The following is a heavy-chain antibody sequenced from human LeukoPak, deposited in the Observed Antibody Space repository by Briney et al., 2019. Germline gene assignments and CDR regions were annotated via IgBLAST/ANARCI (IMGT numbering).Heavy chain of an antibody. D-gene: IGHD2-15*01. J-gene: IGHJ2*01. V-gene: IGHV1-46*01. CDR1: GYTFTSYY. CDR3: ARDRCSGGSCYPANWYFDL. Sequence: ASVKVSCKASGYTFTSYYMHWVRQAPGQGLEWMGIINPSGGSTSYAQKFQGRVTMTRDTSTSTVYMELGSLRSEDTAVYYCARDRCSGGSCYPANWYFDLWGRGTLVTVSS. CDR2: INPSGGST.